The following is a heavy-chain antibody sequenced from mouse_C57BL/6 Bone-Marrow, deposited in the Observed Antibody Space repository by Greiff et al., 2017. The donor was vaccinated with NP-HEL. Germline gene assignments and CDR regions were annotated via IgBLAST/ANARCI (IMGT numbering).Heavy chain of an antibody. J-gene: IGHJ4*01. V-gene: IGHV5-4*01. CDR2: ISDGGSYT. CDR1: GFTFSSYA. Sequence: EVQLQESGGGLVKPGGSLKLSCAASGFTFSSYAMSWVRQTPEKRLEWVATISDGGSYTYYPDNVKGRFTISRDNAKNNLYLQMSHLKSEDTAMYYCARRVPFFYAMDYWGQGTSVTVSS. CDR3: ARRVPFFYAMDY.